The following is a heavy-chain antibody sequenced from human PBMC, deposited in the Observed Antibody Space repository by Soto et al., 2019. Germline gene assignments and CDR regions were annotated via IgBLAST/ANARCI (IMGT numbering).Heavy chain of an antibody. CDR2: IYHSGRT. CDR1: GGSMSNGYYY. Sequence: SXTLSLTCTVSGGSMSNGYYYWSWVRQNPGKGLEWIGHIYHSGRTYYNPSLKSRVGILVDTSKNQFSLNLNSVTAADTAVYYCARWVEVSLDYFDSWGQGTPVTVSS. J-gene: IGHJ4*02. CDR3: ARWVEVSLDYFDS. V-gene: IGHV4-31*03. D-gene: IGHD1-20*01.